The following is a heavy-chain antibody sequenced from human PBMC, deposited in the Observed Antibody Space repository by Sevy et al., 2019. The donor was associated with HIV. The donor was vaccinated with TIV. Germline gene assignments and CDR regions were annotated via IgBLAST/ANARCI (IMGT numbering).Heavy chain of an antibody. D-gene: IGHD3-3*01. Sequence: SETLSLTCSVSGGSISNADYYWSWIRQPPGKGLEWIGYIYYSGRTYYNPSLKSRISISVDTSRNQFSLSLDSVTAADTAVYYCARMKFWNGYFDHWGQGTLVTVSS. V-gene: IGHV4-30-4*01. CDR2: IYYSGRT. CDR1: GGSISNADYY. CDR3: ARMKFWNGYFDH. J-gene: IGHJ4*02.